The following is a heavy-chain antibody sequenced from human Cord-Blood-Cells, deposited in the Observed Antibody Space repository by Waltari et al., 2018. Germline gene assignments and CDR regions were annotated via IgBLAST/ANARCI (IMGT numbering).Heavy chain of an antibody. CDR2: ISSSSSTI. CDR1: GFTFSSDS. Sequence: EVQLVESGGGLVQPGGSLSLSCAASGFTFSSDSMNWVRQAPGKGLEWVSYISSSSSTIYYADSVKGRFTISRDNAKNSLYLQMNSLRDEDTAVYYCARENIVVVPAAIPDAFDIWGQGTMVTVSS. CDR3: ARENIVVVPAAIPDAFDI. D-gene: IGHD2-2*02. V-gene: IGHV3-48*02. J-gene: IGHJ3*02.